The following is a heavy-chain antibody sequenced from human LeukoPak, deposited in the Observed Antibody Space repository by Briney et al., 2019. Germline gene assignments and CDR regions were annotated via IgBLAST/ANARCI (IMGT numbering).Heavy chain of an antibody. D-gene: IGHD3-22*01. CDR3: ARAYYYDSSGYFDY. J-gene: IGHJ4*02. V-gene: IGHV1-69*13. CDR1: GGTFSSYA. Sequence: ASVKVSCKASGGTFSSYAISWVPQAPGQGLEWMGGIIPIFGTANYAQKFQDRATITADESTSTAYMELSSLRSEDTAVYYCARAYYYDSSGYFDYWGQGTLVTVSS. CDR2: IIPIFGTA.